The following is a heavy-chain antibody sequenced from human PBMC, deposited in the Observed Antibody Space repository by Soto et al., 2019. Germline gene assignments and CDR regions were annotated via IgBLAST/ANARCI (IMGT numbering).Heavy chain of an antibody. J-gene: IGHJ6*02. CDR3: ASQGFGQLHGLVDV. CDR2: IHHSGST. V-gene: IGHV4-59*08. D-gene: IGHD3-10*01. Sequence: QVQLQESGPGLVKPSETLSLTCSVSGGSITSHYCSWFRQPPGKGLEWIGYIHHSGSTSYNPSLKSRVTMSVDTPKNQFSLKVSSVTAADTALYYCASQGFGQLHGLVDVWGPGTTATVSS. CDR1: GGSITSHY.